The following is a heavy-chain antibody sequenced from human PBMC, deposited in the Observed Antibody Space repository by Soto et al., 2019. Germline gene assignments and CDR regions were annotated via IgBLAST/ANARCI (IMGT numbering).Heavy chain of an antibody. Sequence: EVQLVESGGGLVQPGRSLRLSCAASGFTFHDYAMHWVRQAPGKGLEWVSLVSWNSAGLVYADSIKGRFTISRDKAKNSLYLQMNNLRTEDTDFYYCTRGYCTVGSCAFDIWGQGTMVTVSS. CDR2: VSWNSAGL. D-gene: IGHD2-15*01. CDR1: GFTFHDYA. V-gene: IGHV3-9*01. J-gene: IGHJ3*02. CDR3: TRGYCTVGSCAFDI.